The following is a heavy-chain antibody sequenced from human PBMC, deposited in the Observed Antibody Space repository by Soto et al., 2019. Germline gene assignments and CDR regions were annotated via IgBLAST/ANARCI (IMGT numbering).Heavy chain of an antibody. V-gene: IGHV6-1*01. D-gene: IGHD2-15*01. CDR3: ARTVGWLDP. J-gene: IGHJ5*02. CDR1: GDSVSSNSAA. CDR2: TYYRSKWYK. Sequence: SETLSLTCAISGDSVSSNSAAWNWIRQSPSRGLEWLGRTYYRSKWYKEYAASVKSLITINPDTSKNQFSLQLNSVSPEDTAVYYCARTVGWLDPWGQGTLVTVSS.